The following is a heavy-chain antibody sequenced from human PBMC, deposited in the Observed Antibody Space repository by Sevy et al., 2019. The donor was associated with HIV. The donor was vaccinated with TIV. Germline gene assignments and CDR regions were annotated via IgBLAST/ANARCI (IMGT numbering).Heavy chain of an antibody. Sequence: GGSLRLSCAASGFTFDDYAMHWVRQAPGKGLEWVSGISWNSGSIGYADSVKGRFTISRDNAKNSLYLQMNSLRAEDTALYYCAKGPYCSSTSCFDWGYYYGMGVWGQGTTVTVSS. CDR2: ISWNSGSI. J-gene: IGHJ6*02. D-gene: IGHD2-2*01. CDR3: AKGPYCSSTSCFDWGYYYGMGV. V-gene: IGHV3-9*01. CDR1: GFTFDDYA.